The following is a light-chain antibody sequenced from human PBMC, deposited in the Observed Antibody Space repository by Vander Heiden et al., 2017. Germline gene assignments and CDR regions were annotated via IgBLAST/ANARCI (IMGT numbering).Light chain of an antibody. Sequence: QSVLTQPLSVSAAPGQKVTISCSGSSSNIGNNYVSWYQQLPGTAPKLLIYDNNKRPSGIPDRCSGSKSGTSATLGITGLQTGDEADYYCGTWDSSLSAGVVFGGGTKLTVL. CDR2: DNN. CDR3: GTWDSSLSAGVV. V-gene: IGLV1-51*01. CDR1: SSNIGNNY. J-gene: IGLJ2*01.